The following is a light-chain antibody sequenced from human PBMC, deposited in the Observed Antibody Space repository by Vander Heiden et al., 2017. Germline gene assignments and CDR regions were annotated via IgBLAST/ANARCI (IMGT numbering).Light chain of an antibody. CDR3: QQSYTTSLT. V-gene: IGKV1-39*01. CDR2: GSS. CDR1: QSISSY. Sequence: DIQMTETPSSLSASVGDRVTITCRASQSISSYLNWYRQKPGKAPRLSILGSSSLQSGVLSRFSGIASCTDFRLSMSCLQPKDFVAYCCQQSYTTSLTFGQGTQLEIK. J-gene: IGKJ1*01.